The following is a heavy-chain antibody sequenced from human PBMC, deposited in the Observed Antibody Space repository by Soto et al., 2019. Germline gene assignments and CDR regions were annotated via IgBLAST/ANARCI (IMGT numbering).Heavy chain of an antibody. Sequence: QVQLVESGGGVVQPGRSLRLSCAASGFTFSSYGMHWVRQAPGKGLEWVAVISYDGSNKYYADSVKGRFTISRDNYKITXXLQMNSLRAEDTAVYYCAKDLNFSPSFYYYYGMDVWGQGTTVTVSS. CDR3: AKDLNFSPSFYYYYGMDV. CDR1: GFTFSSYG. V-gene: IGHV3-30*18. D-gene: IGHD1-7*01. CDR2: ISYDGSNK. J-gene: IGHJ6*02.